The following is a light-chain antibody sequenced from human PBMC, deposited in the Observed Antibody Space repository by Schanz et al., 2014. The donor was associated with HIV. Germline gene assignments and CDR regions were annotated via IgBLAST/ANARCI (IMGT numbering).Light chain of an antibody. V-gene: IGKV3-11*01. CDR2: DAS. J-gene: IGKJ3*01. CDR3: QQRSNWPPFT. Sequence: EIVLTQSPATLSLSPGERATLSCRASQSVSSYLAWYQQKPGQAPRLLIYDASNRATGIPARFSGSGSGTDFTLTISSLEPEDVAVYYCQQRSNWPPFTFGPGLKVDIK. CDR1: QSVSSY.